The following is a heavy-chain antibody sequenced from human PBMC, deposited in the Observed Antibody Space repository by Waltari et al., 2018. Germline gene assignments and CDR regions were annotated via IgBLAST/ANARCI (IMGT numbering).Heavy chain of an antibody. V-gene: IGHV3-23*04. D-gene: IGHD3-10*01. CDR2: ISGSGGST. CDR1: GFTFSSYA. CDR3: AKDSSYRRGPNWYFDL. Sequence: EVQLVESGGGLVQPGGSLRLSCAASGFTFSSYAMSWVRQAPGKGLVWVSAISGSGGSTYYADSVKGRFTISRDNSKNTLYLQMNSLRAEDTAVYYCAKDSSYRRGPNWYFDLWGRGTLVTVSS. J-gene: IGHJ2*01.